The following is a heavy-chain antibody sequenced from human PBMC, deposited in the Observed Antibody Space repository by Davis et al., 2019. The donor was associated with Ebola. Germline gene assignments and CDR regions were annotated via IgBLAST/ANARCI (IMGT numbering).Heavy chain of an antibody. CDR3: ARGRLRYSPNCYSI. V-gene: IGHV4-39*07. D-gene: IGHD2-21*01. J-gene: IGHJ4*02. CDR2: INHSGST. CDR1: GGSISSSSYY. Sequence: MPSETLSLTCTVSGGSISSSSYYWGWIRQPPGKGLEWIGEINHSGSTNYNPSLKSRVTISVDTSKNQFSLKLSSVTAADTAVYYCARGRLRYSPNCYSIWGQGTLVTVSS.